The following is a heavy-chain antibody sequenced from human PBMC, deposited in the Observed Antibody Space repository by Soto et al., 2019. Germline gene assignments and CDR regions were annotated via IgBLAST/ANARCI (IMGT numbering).Heavy chain of an antibody. CDR2: ICRDGSGT. Sequence: PGGSLRLSCAVSGFTFSTYCMHWVRQAPETGLVWVSRICRDGSGTDYADSVKGRFTISRDDAKNSLYLQMNSLRVEDTAIYYCVRGTSAWRGMDYWGQGTLVIVSS. V-gene: IGHV3-74*01. CDR1: GFTFSTYC. D-gene: IGHD6-19*01. CDR3: VRGTSAWRGMDY. J-gene: IGHJ4*02.